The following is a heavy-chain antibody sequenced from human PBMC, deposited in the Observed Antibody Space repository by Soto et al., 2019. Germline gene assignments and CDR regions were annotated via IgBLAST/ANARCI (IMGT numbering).Heavy chain of an antibody. CDR2: IIPIFGTA. D-gene: IGHD3-9*01. J-gene: IGHJ6*02. V-gene: IGHV1-69*13. CDR3: ARGMDYDILTGYRLHYYYGMDV. Sequence: GASVKVSCKASGGTFSSYAISWVRQAPGQGLEWMGGIIPIFGTANYAQKFQGRVTITADESTSTAYMELSSLRSEDTAVYYCARGMDYDILTGYRLHYYYGMDVWCQGTTVTVSS. CDR1: GGTFSSYA.